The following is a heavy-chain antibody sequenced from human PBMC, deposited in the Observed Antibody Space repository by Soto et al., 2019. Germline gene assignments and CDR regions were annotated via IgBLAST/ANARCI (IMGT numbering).Heavy chain of an antibody. CDR2: IIPIFGTA. CDR3: SYTYYDFWSGYFDY. D-gene: IGHD3-3*01. J-gene: IGHJ4*02. CDR1: GGTFSSYA. Sequence: SVKVSCKASGGTFSSYAISWVRQAPGQGLEWMGGIIPIFGTANYAQKFQGRVTITADKSTSTAYMELSSLRSEDTAVYYCSYTYYDFWSGYFDYWGQGTLVTVSS. V-gene: IGHV1-69*06.